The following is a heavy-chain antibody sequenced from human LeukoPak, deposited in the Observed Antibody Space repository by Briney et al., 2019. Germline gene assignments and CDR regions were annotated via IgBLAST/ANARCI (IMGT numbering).Heavy chain of an antibody. D-gene: IGHD6-13*01. Sequence: SETLSLTCAVYGGSFSGYYWSWIRQPPGKGLEWIGEINHSGSTNYNPSINLLVTISVVTSKNHFSLNLTSVTAADTAVYYCARLYIGGYSRSTNYNWFDPWGQGTLVTVSS. V-gene: IGHV4-34*01. J-gene: IGHJ5*02. CDR3: ARLYIGGYSRSTNYNWFDP. CDR1: GGSFSGYY. CDR2: INHSGST.